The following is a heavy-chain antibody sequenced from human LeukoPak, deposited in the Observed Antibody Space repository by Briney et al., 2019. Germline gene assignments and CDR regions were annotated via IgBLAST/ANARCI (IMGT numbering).Heavy chain of an antibody. D-gene: IGHD3-16*01. J-gene: IGHJ4*02. V-gene: IGHV4-59*08. Sequence: SETLSLTCTVSAVSVNNDQYWSWIRQPPGKGLEWIGYINHSGRTNYNPSLKSRVTISIDTSKNQFSLKLSSVTAADTAVYYCARESWGNLDSWGQGTLVTVSS. CDR1: AVSVNNDQY. CDR3: ARESWGNLDS. CDR2: INHSGRT.